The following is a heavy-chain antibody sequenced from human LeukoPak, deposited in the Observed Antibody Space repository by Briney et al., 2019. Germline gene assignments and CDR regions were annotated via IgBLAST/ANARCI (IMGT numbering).Heavy chain of an antibody. CDR3: AKDWAQWRPYYFDY. Sequence: PGGSLRLSCAASGFTFNNYAMSWVRHAPGKGLEWVSGLSGDGTNTYYADSVKGRFTISRDNSKNTLCLQLNSLRAEDTAVYYCAKDWAQWRPYYFDYWGQGTLVTVSS. CDR2: LSGDGTNT. D-gene: IGHD6-19*01. CDR1: GFTFNNYA. V-gene: IGHV3-23*01. J-gene: IGHJ4*02.